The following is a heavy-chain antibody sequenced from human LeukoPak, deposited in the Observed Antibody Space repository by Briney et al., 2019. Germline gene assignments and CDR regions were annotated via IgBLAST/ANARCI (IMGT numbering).Heavy chain of an antibody. CDR2: IKSGGITT. J-gene: IGHJ2*01. Sequence: GGSLRLSCAASGFAFSSYWMHWVRRAPGKGLVWVSRIKSGGITTTYADSVKGRFTISRDNAKNTLYLQMNSLRVDDTVVYYCARGVWHYDLWGRGTLVTVSS. CDR1: GFAFSSYW. V-gene: IGHV3-74*01. CDR3: ARGVWHYDL.